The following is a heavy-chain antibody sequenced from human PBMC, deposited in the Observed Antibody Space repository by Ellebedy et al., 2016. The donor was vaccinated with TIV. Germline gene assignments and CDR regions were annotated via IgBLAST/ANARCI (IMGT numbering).Heavy chain of an antibody. D-gene: IGHD4-11*01. CDR1: GGSISSSSYY. V-gene: IGHV4-39*01. CDR2: IYYSGST. CDR3: ARHVPTPMYNWFDP. J-gene: IGHJ5*02. Sequence: MPSETLSLTCTVSGGSISSSSYYWGWIRQPPGKGLEWIGSIYYSGSTYYNPSLKSRVTISVDTSKNQFSLKLSSVTAADTAVYYCARHVPTPMYNWFDPWGQGTLVTVSS.